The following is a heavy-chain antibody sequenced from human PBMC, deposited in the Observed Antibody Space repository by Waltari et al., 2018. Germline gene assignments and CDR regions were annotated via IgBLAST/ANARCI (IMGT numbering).Heavy chain of an antibody. CDR2: FVPEDAET. V-gene: IGHV1-24*01. J-gene: IGHJ4*02. CDR1: GYTLPELS. D-gene: IGHD3-10*01. Sequence: QVQLVQSGAEVKKPGASVKVSCKVSGYTLPELSMHWVRQPPGRGLEWMGGFVPEDAETNNAQKFQGRVTRTEDTPTDTAYMELSSLGSEDTAVYYCAGARITMVRGVPFVDYCFDYWGQGTLVTVSS. CDR3: AGARITMVRGVPFVDYCFDY.